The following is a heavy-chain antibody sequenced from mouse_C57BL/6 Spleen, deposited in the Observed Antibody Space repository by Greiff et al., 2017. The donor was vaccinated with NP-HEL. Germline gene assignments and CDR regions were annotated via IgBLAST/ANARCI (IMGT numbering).Heavy chain of an antibody. CDR3: ARDRDDYGSSFYAMDY. J-gene: IGHJ4*01. V-gene: IGHV5-4*01. CDR2: ISDGGSYT. Sequence: EVHLVESGGGLVKPGGSLKLSCAASGFTFSSYAMSWVRQTPEKRLEWVATISDGGSYTYYPDNVKGRFTISRDNAKNNLYLQMSHLKSEDTAMYYCARDRDDYGSSFYAMDYWGQGTSVTVSS. D-gene: IGHD1-1*01. CDR1: GFTFSSYA.